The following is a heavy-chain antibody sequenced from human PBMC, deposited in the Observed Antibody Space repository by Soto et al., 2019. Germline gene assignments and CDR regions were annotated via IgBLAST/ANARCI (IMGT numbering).Heavy chain of an antibody. J-gene: IGHJ4*02. CDR2: IIPIFGTA. CDR3: ARAYYYGSGSSSTFDY. CDR1: GGTFSSYA. D-gene: IGHD3-10*01. Sequence: QVQLVQSGAEVKKPGSSVKVSWKASGGTFSSYAISWVRQAPGQGLEWMGGIIPIFGTANYAQKFPGRVTITADESTSTAYMELSSLRSEDTAVYYCARAYYYGSGSSSTFDYWGQGTLVTVSS. V-gene: IGHV1-69*01.